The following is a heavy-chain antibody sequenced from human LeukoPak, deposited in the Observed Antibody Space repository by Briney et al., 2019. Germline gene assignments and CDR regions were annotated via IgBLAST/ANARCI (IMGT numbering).Heavy chain of an antibody. Sequence: PGGSLRLSCAASGFTFSSYSMNWVRQAPGKGLEWVADIKQDGSEEFYVDSVKGRFTISRDNAKNSVYLQMNSLRVEDTAVYFCARSGFSAYDNWGQGTLVTVSS. CDR3: ARSGFSAYDN. J-gene: IGHJ4*02. D-gene: IGHD3-10*01. CDR2: IKQDGSEE. CDR1: GFTFSSYS. V-gene: IGHV3-7*01.